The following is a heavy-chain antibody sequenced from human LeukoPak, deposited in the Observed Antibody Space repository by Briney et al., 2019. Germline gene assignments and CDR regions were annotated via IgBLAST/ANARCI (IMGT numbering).Heavy chain of an antibody. D-gene: IGHD3-22*01. CDR3: ARVSSYDGSGYYYYMDV. Sequence: GGSLRLSCAASGFTFSSYAMSWVRQAPGKGLEWVSAISGSGGSTYYADSVKGRFTISRDNSKNTLYLQMNSLRAEDTAVYYCARVSSYDGSGYYYYMDVWGKGTTVTVSS. V-gene: IGHV3-23*01. CDR1: GFTFSSYA. J-gene: IGHJ6*03. CDR2: ISGSGGST.